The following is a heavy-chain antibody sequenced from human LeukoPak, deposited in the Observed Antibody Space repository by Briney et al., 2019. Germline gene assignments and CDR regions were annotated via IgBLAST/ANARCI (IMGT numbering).Heavy chain of an antibody. V-gene: IGHV3-9*03. CDR3: AKGGVLVVAATYFDY. D-gene: IGHD2-15*01. CDR1: GFTFDDYA. Sequence: GRSLRLSCAASGFTFDDYAMHWVRQAPGKGLEWVSGISWNSGSIGYADSVKGRFTISRDNAKNSLYLQMNSLRAEDMALYYCAKGGVLVVAATYFDYWGQGTLVTVSS. CDR2: ISWNSGSI. J-gene: IGHJ4*02.